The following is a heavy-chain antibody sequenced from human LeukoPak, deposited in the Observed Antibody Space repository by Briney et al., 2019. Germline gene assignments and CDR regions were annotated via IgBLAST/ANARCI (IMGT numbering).Heavy chain of an antibody. CDR2: INSDGSST. Sequence: GGSLRLSCAASGLTFSSHWMHWVRQVPGKGLEWASRINSDGSSTSYGDSVKGRFTISRDNAKGTLYLQMHSLRVEDTAVYYCIRGPTYFDSWGQGTLVTVSS. V-gene: IGHV3-74*01. CDR3: IRGPTYFDS. J-gene: IGHJ4*02. CDR1: GLTFSSHW.